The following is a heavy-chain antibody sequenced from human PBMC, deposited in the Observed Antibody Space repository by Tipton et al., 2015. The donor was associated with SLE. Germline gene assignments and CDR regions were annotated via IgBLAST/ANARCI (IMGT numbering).Heavy chain of an antibody. Sequence: SLRLSCAASGFTFSSYGMSWVRQAPGKGLEWVSAISGSGGSTYYADSVKGRFTISRDNSKNTLYLQMNSLRAEDTAVYYCAKVAGANYDFWSGYHWGQGTLVTVSS. CDR1: GFTFSSYG. CDR2: ISGSGGST. CDR3: AKVAGANYDFWSGYH. D-gene: IGHD3-3*01. V-gene: IGHV3-23*01. J-gene: IGHJ5*02.